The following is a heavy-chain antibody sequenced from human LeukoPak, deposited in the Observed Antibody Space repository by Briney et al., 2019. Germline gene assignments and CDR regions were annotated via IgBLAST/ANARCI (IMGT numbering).Heavy chain of an antibody. D-gene: IGHD6-13*01. Sequence: SETLSLTCTVSGGSVSSGSYYWSWIRQPPGKGLEWIGYIYYSGSTNYNPSLKSRVTISVDTSKNQFSLKPSSVTAADTAVYYCARELSAARVPYYYYYMDVWGKGTTVTVSS. CDR3: ARELSAARVPYYYYYMDV. V-gene: IGHV4-61*01. J-gene: IGHJ6*03. CDR2: IYYSGST. CDR1: GGSVSSGSYY.